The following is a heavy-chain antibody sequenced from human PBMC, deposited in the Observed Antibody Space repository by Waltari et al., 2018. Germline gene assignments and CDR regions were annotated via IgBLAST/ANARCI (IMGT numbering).Heavy chain of an antibody. J-gene: IGHJ4*02. CDR2: INHSGST. CDR1: GGSFSGYY. Sequence: SLTCAVYGGSFSGYYWSWIRQPPGKGLEWIGEINHSGSTNYNPSLKSRVTISVDTSKNQFSLKLSSVTAADTAVYYCARRSRDCSSTSCYTRFDYWGQGTLVTVSS. CDR3: ARRSRDCSSTSCYTRFDY. D-gene: IGHD2-2*02. V-gene: IGHV4-34*01.